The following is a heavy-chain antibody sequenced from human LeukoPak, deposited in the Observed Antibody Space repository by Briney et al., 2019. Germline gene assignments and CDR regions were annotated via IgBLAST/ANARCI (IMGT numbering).Heavy chain of an antibody. CDR1: GGSFSSFY. Sequence: SETLSLTCTVSGGSFSSFYWSWIRHPPGKGLEWIGYIYYSGSTNYNPSLKSRVTISVDTSKNQYSLKLSSVTAADTAVYYCARHTVAGGFDYWGQGTLVTVSS. V-gene: IGHV4-59*08. D-gene: IGHD6-19*01. J-gene: IGHJ4*02. CDR3: ARHTVAGGFDY. CDR2: IYYSGST.